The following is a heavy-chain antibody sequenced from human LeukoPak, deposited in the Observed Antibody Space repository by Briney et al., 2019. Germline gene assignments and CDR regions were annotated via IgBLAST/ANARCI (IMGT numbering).Heavy chain of an antibody. CDR3: ASSVAAALSP. J-gene: IGHJ5*02. CDR2: IYTSGST. D-gene: IGHD6-13*01. CDR1: GGSISSYY. V-gene: IGHV4-4*07. Sequence: SETPSLTCTVSGGSISSYYWSWIRQPAGTGLEWIGRIYTSGSTNYNPSLKSRVTMSVGTSKNQFSLKLSSVTAADTAVYYCASSVAAALSPWGQGTLVTVSS.